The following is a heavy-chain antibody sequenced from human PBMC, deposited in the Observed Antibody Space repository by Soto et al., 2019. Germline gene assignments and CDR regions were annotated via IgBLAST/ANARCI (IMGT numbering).Heavy chain of an antibody. V-gene: IGHV4-59*01. CDR1: GGSISSYY. CDR2: IYYSGST. CDR3: ASSFLVREYYYYGMDV. Sequence: PSETLSLTCTVSGGSISSYYWSWIRQPPGKGLEWIGYIYYSGSTNYNPSLKSRVTISVDTSKNQFSLKLSSVTAADTAVYYCASSFLVREYYYYGMDVWGQGTTVTVYS. J-gene: IGHJ6*02. D-gene: IGHD6-13*01.